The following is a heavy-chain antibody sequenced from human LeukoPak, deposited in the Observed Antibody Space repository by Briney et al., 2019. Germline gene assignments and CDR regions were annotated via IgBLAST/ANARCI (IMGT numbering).Heavy chain of an antibody. CDR3: ATGPGIAAAGIAPFDY. V-gene: IGHV1-24*01. CDR2: FDPEDGET. J-gene: IGHJ4*02. Sequence: ASVTVSCTVSGYTLTELSMHWVRQAPGKGLEWMGGFDPEDGETIYAQKFQGRVTMTEDTSTDTAYMELSSLRSEDTAVYYCATGPGIAAAGIAPFDYWGQGTLVTVSS. D-gene: IGHD6-13*01. CDR1: GYTLTELS.